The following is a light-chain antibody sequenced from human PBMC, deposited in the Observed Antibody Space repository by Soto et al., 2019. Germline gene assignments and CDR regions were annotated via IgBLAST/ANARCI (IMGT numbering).Light chain of an antibody. Sequence: QSALSQPASVSGSPGQSITISCTGTSSDVGGYNYVSWYQQHPGRAPKLIIFEVSDRPSGISNRFSGSKSGNTASLTISGLQAEDEADYYCSSYTGSGTLVVFGGVTKVTVL. CDR1: SSDVGGYNY. CDR2: EVS. V-gene: IGLV2-14*01. CDR3: SSYTGSGTLVV. J-gene: IGLJ2*01.